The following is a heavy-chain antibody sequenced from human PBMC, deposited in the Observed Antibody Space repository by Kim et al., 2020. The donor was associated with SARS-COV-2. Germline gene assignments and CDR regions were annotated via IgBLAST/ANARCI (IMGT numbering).Heavy chain of an antibody. CDR1: GFTFNNYA. Sequence: GGSLRLSCAASGFTFNNYAMSWVRQAPGKGLEWVSGIRNSGGSTEYADSVKGRFSISRDNPKNTLYLQMDSLRAEDTAVYYCAKVTSGSSGWFEYFQHWGQGTLVTVSS. V-gene: IGHV3-23*01. CDR2: IRNSGGST. J-gene: IGHJ1*01. D-gene: IGHD6-19*01. CDR3: AKVTSGSSGWFEYFQH.